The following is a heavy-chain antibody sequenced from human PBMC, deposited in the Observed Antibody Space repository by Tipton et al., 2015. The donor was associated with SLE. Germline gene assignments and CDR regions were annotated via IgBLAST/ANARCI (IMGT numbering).Heavy chain of an antibody. D-gene: IGHD6-13*01. V-gene: IGHV4-59*11. CDR1: GDSISGQY. CDR2: IYYSGST. Sequence: TLSLTCTVSGDSISGQYWSWIRQPPGKGLEWIGFIYYSGSTNYNPSLKSRVTISVDTSKNQFSLKLSSVTAADTAVYYCARAPLYSSSWYIPGGDAFDIWGQGTMVTVSS. J-gene: IGHJ3*02. CDR3: ARAPLYSSSWYIPGGDAFDI.